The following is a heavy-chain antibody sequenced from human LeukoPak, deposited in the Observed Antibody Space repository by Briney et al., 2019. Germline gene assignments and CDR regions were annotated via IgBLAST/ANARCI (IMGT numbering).Heavy chain of an antibody. CDR1: GFTFSSYG. D-gene: IGHD3-10*01. CDR3: ARAGFTFSDYFGSFFDY. Sequence: GGSLRPSCAASGFTFSSYGMHWVRQAPGKGLEWVAFIRHDGSNKYYADSVKGRFTISRDNSKNTLYLQMNSLRAEDTAVYYCARAGFTFSDYFGSFFDYWGQGTLVTVSS. CDR2: IRHDGSNK. V-gene: IGHV3-30*02. J-gene: IGHJ4*02.